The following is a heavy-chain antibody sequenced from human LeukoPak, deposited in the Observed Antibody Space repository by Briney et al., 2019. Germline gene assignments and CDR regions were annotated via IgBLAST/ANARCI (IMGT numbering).Heavy chain of an antibody. D-gene: IGHD5-24*01. V-gene: IGHV3-23*01. J-gene: IGHJ6*03. CDR3: AKEMATIHYYYYYYMDV. Sequence: GGSLRLSCAASGFTFSTFAMIWVRQPPGKGLEWVSSIFPSGGEIHYADSVKGRFTISRDNSKNTLYLQMNSLRAEDTAVYYCAKEMATIHYYYYYYMDVWGKGTTVTISS. CDR2: IFPSGGEI. CDR1: GFTFSTFA.